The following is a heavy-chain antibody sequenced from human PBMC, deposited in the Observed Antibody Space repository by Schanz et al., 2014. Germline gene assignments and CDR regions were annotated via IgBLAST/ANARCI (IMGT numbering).Heavy chain of an antibody. Sequence: EVQLLESGGGLVQPGGSLRLSCAASGFTFRGYAMSWVRQAPGRGLEWVSIISGSGGNTYYADAGRGRFTISRDNSKNTLYLQMNSLRAEDTAVYYCARIGGSVFDYWAQGTLVTVSS. J-gene: IGHJ4*02. CDR1: GFTFRGYA. CDR2: ISGSGGNT. CDR3: ARIGGSVFDY. V-gene: IGHV3-23*01. D-gene: IGHD3-10*01.